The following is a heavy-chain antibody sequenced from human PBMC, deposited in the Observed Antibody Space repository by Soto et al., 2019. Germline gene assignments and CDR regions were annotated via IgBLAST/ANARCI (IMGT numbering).Heavy chain of an antibody. Sequence: PGGSLRLSCAASGFTFSSYGMHWVRQAPGKGLEWVAVIWYDGSNKYYADSVKGRFTISRDNSKNTLYLQMNSLRAEDTAVYYCARDLIAAAVLDYWGQGTLVTVSS. CDR3: ARDLIAAAVLDY. D-gene: IGHD6-13*01. J-gene: IGHJ4*02. CDR1: GFTFSSYG. V-gene: IGHV3-33*01. CDR2: IWYDGSNK.